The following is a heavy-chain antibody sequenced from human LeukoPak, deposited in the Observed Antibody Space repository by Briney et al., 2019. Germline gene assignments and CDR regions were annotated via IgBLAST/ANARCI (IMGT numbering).Heavy chain of an antibody. CDR2: IRYDGSNK. CDR3: AKPYYYDSSGSTDY. CDR1: GFTFSSYG. D-gene: IGHD3-22*01. J-gene: IGHJ4*02. V-gene: IGHV3-30*02. Sequence: GGSLRLSCAASGFTFSSYGMHWVRQAPGKGLEWVAFIRYDGSNKYYADSVKGRFTISRDNSKNTLYLQMNSLRAEDTAVYYCAKPYYYDSSGSTDYWGQGTLVTVSS.